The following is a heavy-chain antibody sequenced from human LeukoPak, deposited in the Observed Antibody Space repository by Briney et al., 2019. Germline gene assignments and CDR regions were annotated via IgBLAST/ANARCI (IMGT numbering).Heavy chain of an antibody. J-gene: IGHJ4*02. CDR2: TYYSGNT. Sequence: SETLSLTCTVSGGSISTSSYYWGWIRQPPVKGLEWIGSTYYSGNTYYNPSLKSRVTVLVDTSKNQFSLKLNSVTAADTAVYYCARETTYYFDYWGQGILVTVSS. CDR3: ARETTYYFDY. D-gene: IGHD4-11*01. V-gene: IGHV4-39*02. CDR1: GGSISTSSYY.